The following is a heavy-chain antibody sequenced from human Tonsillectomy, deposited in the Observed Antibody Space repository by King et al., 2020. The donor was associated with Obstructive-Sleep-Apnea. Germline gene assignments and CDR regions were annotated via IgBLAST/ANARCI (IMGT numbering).Heavy chain of an antibody. J-gene: IGHJ6*02. CDR1: GFTFDDYA. CDR2: ISWNSGSI. D-gene: IGHD3-10*01. CDR3: AKDNEWVRGVILGYYGMDI. V-gene: IGHV3-9*01. Sequence: VQLVESGGGLVQPGRSLRLSCAASGFTFDDYAMHWVRQAPGKGLEWVSGISWNSGSIGYADSVKGRFTISRDNVKNSLSLQMNSLRAEDTALYYCAKDNEWVRGVILGYYGMDIWGQGTTVTVSS.